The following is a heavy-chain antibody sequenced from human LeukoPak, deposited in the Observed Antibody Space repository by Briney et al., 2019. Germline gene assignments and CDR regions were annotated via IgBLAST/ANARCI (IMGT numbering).Heavy chain of an antibody. D-gene: IGHD2-2*01. Sequence: GGSLRLSCAASGFSFGSIGMHWVRQAPGEGLEWVAFIRYDGSTRYYADSVKGRFIISRDISENTLYLQMNSLRTEDTAMYYCAKDGPASGLSYFDYWGQGTLVTVSS. V-gene: IGHV3-30*02. CDR1: GFSFGSIG. J-gene: IGHJ4*02. CDR2: IRYDGSTR. CDR3: AKDGPASGLSYFDY.